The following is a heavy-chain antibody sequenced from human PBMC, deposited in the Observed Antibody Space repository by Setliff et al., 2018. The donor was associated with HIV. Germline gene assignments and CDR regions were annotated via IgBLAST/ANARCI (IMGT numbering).Heavy chain of an antibody. V-gene: IGHV4-59*02. CDR2: LYISGNT. Sequence: PSETLSLTCSVSGGPVSPFSWTWVRQSPGKGLEWIGYLYISGNTDYNPSLRGRVTISRDTSKNEFSLTLSSVTAADAGVYFCARVIKSALLNWGRGTMVTVS. CDR3: ARVIKSALLN. J-gene: IGHJ4*02. CDR1: GGPVSPFS.